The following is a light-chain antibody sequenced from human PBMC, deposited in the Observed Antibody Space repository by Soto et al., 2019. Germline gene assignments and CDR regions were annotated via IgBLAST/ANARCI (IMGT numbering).Light chain of an antibody. CDR1: QSLAHSDGNTY. Sequence: DVVMTQSPPPLPVTLGQPATISCRSSQSLAHSDGNTYLNWFQQRPGQSPRRLIYKVSNRDPGVPDGVRGSGSGSGFTLKISRVEAEDLGVYYGMHATHWSYTFGKGTKLEI. J-gene: IGKJ2*01. CDR2: KVS. V-gene: IGKV2-30*02. CDR3: MHATHWSYT.